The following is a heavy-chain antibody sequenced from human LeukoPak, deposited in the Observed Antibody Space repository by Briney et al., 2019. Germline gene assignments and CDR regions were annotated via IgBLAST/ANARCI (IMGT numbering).Heavy chain of an antibody. J-gene: IGHJ3*01. D-gene: IGHD1-26*01. CDR3: ARGGGASLPDALDV. CDR1: GFTFSDCY. CDR2: ISSSGTTI. V-gene: IGHV3-11*01. Sequence: GGSLRLSCAASGFTFSDCYMSWVRQAPGKGLEWVSYISSSGTTIYYADSVKGRFSISRDNAKNSLYLQMNSLRAEDTAVYYCARGGGASLPDALDVWGQGTMVTVSS.